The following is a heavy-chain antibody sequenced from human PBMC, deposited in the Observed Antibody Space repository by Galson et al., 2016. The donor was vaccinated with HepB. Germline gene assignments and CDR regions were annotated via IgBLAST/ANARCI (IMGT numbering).Heavy chain of an antibody. Sequence: SLRLSCAASGFVFSNFGLSWVRQAPGKGLVWVASISTRRTTYYSDSVQGRFTISRDNSNNTLYLQMNGLRAEDTAVYFCAKERLVQHIFDHWGQGTLLTVSS. V-gene: IGHV3-23*01. CDR1: GFVFSNFG. D-gene: IGHD1/OR15-1a*01. CDR3: AKERLVQHIFDH. J-gene: IGHJ4*02. CDR2: ISTRRTT.